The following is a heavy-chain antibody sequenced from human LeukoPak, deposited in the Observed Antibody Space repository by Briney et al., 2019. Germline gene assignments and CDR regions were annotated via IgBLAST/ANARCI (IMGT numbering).Heavy chain of an antibody. D-gene: IGHD4-17*01. Sequence: GASVKVSCKASGGTFSSYAISWVRQAPGQGLEWMGRIIPILGIANYAQKFQGRVTITADKSTSTAYMELSSLRSEDTAVYYCAREGDDHGDLNWYFDLWGRGTLVTVSS. J-gene: IGHJ2*01. CDR1: GGTFSSYA. CDR2: IIPILGIA. CDR3: AREGDDHGDLNWYFDL. V-gene: IGHV1-69*04.